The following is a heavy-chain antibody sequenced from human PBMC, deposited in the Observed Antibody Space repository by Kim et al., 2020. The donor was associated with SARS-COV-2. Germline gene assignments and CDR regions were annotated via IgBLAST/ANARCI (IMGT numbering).Heavy chain of an antibody. CDR2: LTTSDPGT. CDR1: GFTFNTYA. Sequence: GGSLRLSCVASGFTFNTYAMSWVRQAPGKGLEWVSALTTSDPGTYYADSVQGRFTISRDYSKNTLYLQMNSLRADDTAVYYCAKDGSGGYGYFDYWGQGTLVTVSS. D-gene: IGHD6-13*01. V-gene: IGHV3-23*01. CDR3: AKDGSGGYGYFDY. J-gene: IGHJ4*02.